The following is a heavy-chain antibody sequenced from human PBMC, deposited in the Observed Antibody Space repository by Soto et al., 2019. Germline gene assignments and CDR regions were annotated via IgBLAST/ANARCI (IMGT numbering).Heavy chain of an antibody. CDR2: ISTYNGNT. J-gene: IGHJ4*02. CDR3: ARDGYCDYGY. Sequence: QVQLVQSGAEVKKPGTSLKVSCKASGYTFTSNGISWVRQAPGQGLEWMGWISTYNGNTNYAQQLQGRVNMTRDTSTRIAYMELRDLRSDDTAVYYCARDGYCDYGYWGQRSLVTVSS. V-gene: IGHV1-18*01. CDR1: GYTFTSNG. D-gene: IGHD4-17*01.